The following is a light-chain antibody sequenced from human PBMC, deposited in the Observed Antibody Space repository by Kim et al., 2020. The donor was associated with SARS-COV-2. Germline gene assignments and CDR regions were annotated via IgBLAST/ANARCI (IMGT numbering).Light chain of an antibody. J-gene: IGKJ5*01. CDR2: AAS. V-gene: IGKV1-16*01. CDR3: QQYKTYPIT. CDR1: QDISHF. Sequence: DIQMTQSPSSLSASVGDRVTITCRASQDISHFLAWFQHKPGEAPQSLIYAASNLQSGVPSRFSGSGSETDFTLIISSLQPEDFATYYCQQYKTYPITFGQGTRLEIK.